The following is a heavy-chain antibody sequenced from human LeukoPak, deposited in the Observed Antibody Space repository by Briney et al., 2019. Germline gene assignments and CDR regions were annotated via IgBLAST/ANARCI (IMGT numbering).Heavy chain of an antibody. CDR1: GGSFSGYY. D-gene: IGHD2-15*01. V-gene: IGHV4-34*01. CDR3: ARVVAGSCPMDY. J-gene: IGHJ4*02. Sequence: PSETLSLTCAVYGGSFSGYYWSWIRQPPGKGLEWIGEINHSGSTNYNPSLKSRVTISVDTSKNQFSLKLSSVTAADTAVYYCARVVAGSCPMDYWGQGTLVTVSS. CDR2: INHSGST.